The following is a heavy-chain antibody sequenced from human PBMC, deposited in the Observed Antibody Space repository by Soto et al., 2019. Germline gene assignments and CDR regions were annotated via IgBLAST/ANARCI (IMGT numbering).Heavy chain of an antibody. CDR3: ATWHEREHAYDV. Sequence: DVQLVESGGGLIQPGESLRLSCAAFGLTISGKKYVAWFRQAPGKGLEWVSALYDVDGSFYADSVKGRFTTSSDSSKTTVYLQMQDLRPADTAVYYCATWHEREHAYDVWGQGTTVTVSS. CDR1: GLTISGKKY. V-gene: IGHV3-53*01. D-gene: IGHD1-1*01. CDR2: LYDVDGS. J-gene: IGHJ3*01.